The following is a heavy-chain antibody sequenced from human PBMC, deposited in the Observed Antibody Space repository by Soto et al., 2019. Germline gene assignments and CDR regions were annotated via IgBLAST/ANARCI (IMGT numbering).Heavy chain of an antibody. D-gene: IGHD6-6*01. CDR3: AIAYSSSSSPLLLGV. V-gene: IGHV3-30-3*01. Sequence: QVQLVESGGGVVQPGRSLRLSCAASGFTFSSYAMHWVRQAPGKGLEGVAVISYDGSNKYYADSVKGRFTISRDTSKNTLYLQMNSLRAANTAVYYCAIAYSSSSSPLLLGVWGQGTLVTVSS. J-gene: IGHJ4*02. CDR2: ISYDGSNK. CDR1: GFTFSSYA.